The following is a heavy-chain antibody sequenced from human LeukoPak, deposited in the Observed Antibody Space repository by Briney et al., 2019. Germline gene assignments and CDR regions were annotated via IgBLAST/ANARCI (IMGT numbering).Heavy chain of an antibody. CDR1: GFTFSSYG. CDR3: ARDKDYDSSGYKDY. D-gene: IGHD3-22*01. Sequence: GGSLRLSCAASGFTFSSYGMHWVRQAPGKGLEWVAVIWYDGSNKYYADSVKGRFTISRDNSKNTLYLQMNSLRAEDTAVYYCARDKDYDSSGYKDYWGQGTLVTVSS. CDR2: IWYDGSNK. J-gene: IGHJ4*02. V-gene: IGHV3-33*01.